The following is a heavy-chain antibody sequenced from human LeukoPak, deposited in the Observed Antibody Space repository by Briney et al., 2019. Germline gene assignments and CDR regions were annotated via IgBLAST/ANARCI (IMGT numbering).Heavy chain of an antibody. CDR2: IYYSGST. Sequence: PSETLSLTCNVSGGSISSGDYYWSWIRQPPGKGLEWIGYIYYSGSTYYNPSLKSRVTISVDTSKNQFSLKLSSVTAADTAVYYCARERARMEVRGVIYNWFDPWGQGTLVTVSS. CDR1: GGSISSGDYY. V-gene: IGHV4-30-4*01. J-gene: IGHJ5*02. CDR3: ARERARMEVRGVIYNWFDP. D-gene: IGHD3-10*01.